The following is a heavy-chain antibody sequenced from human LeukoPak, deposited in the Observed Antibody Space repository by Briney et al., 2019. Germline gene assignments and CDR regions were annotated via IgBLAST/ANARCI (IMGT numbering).Heavy chain of an antibody. CDR2: IIPIFGTA. J-gene: IGHJ5*02. D-gene: IGHD6-25*01. CDR1: GGTVSSYA. V-gene: IGHV1-69*06. CDR3: ARGFDGAAQT. Sequence: SVKVSCKASGGTVSSYAISGVRRAPGQGLEWMGGIIPIFGTANYAQKFQGRVTITADKSTSTAYMGLSSLRSENTAVYYCARGFDGAAQTWGQGTLVTVSS.